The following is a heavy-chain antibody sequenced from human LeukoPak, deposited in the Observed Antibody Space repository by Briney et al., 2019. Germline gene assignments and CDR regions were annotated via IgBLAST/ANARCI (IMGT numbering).Heavy chain of an antibody. V-gene: IGHV1-69*13. CDR2: IIPIFGTA. J-gene: IGHJ5*02. CDR3: ARDLAEEYQLLGGNWFDP. Sequence: ASVKVSCKASGYTFTSYYMHWVRQAPGQGLEWMGGIIPIFGTANYAQKFQGRVTITADESTSTAYMELSSLRSEDTAVYYCARDLAEEYQLLGGNWFDPWGQGTLVTVSS. CDR1: GYTFTSYY. D-gene: IGHD2-2*01.